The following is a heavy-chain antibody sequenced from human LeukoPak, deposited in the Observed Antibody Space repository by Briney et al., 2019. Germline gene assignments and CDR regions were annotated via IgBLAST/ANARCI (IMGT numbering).Heavy chain of an antibody. Sequence: GASVKVSCKASGYTFVRFGLSWVRQAPGQGLEWMGWISAYNGNTNYVQKLQGRVTMTTDTSTSTAYMELRSLRSDDTAVYYCARDFGGNYYDSSGYWRVGAFDIWGQGTMVTVSS. CDR2: ISAYNGNT. CDR3: ARDFGGNYYDSSGYWRVGAFDI. D-gene: IGHD3-22*01. V-gene: IGHV1-18*01. CDR1: GYTFVRFG. J-gene: IGHJ3*02.